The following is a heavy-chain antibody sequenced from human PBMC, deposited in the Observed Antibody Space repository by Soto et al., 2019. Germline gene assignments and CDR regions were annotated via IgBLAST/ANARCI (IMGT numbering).Heavy chain of an antibody. Sequence: EVQLVESGGGLVKPGGSLRLSCAASGFTFSSYSMNWVRQAPGKVLEWVSSISSSSSYIYYADSVKGRFTISRDNAKNSLYLQMNSLRAEDTAVYYCARDDGVDWGPYWGQGTLVTVSS. J-gene: IGHJ4*02. CDR2: ISSSSSYI. D-gene: IGHD3-9*01. CDR1: GFTFSSYS. V-gene: IGHV3-21*01. CDR3: ARDDGVDWGPY.